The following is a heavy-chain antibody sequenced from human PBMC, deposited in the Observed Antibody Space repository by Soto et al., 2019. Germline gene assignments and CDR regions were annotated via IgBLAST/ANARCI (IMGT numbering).Heavy chain of an antibody. Sequence: PGESLKISCQGSGYSFTSYWIGWVRQMPGKGLEWMGIIYPGDSDTRYSPSFQGQVTISADKSISTAYLQWSSLKASDTAMYYCARPPGGLVGAIPLYFDYWGQGTLVTVSS. CDR3: ARPPGGLVGAIPLYFDY. CDR1: GYSFTSYW. V-gene: IGHV5-51*01. D-gene: IGHD1-26*01. J-gene: IGHJ4*02. CDR2: IYPGDSDT.